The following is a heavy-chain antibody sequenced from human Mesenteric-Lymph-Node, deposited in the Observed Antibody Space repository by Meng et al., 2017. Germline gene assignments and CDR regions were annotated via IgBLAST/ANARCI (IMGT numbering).Heavy chain of an antibody. CDR3: ARVGYDSSGRVYFQH. Sequence: QVQVVQSGDEVKKPGASVKVSCKASGYIFTSYYMHWVRQAPGQGLEWMGIINPSGTTSYAQKFQGRVTMTRDNSKNTLYLQMNSLRAEDTAVYYCARVGYDSSGRVYFQHWGQGTLVTVSS. CDR1: GYIFTSYY. J-gene: IGHJ1*01. D-gene: IGHD3-22*01. CDR2: INPSGTT. V-gene: IGHV1-46*01.